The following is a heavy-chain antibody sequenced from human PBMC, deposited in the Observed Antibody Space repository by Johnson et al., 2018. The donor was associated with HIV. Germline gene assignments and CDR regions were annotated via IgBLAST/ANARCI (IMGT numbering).Heavy chain of an antibody. D-gene: IGHD4-23*01. CDR3: ARPSEPNYGGNSGMWWNAFDI. CDR1: GFTFSSYA. V-gene: IGHV3-30*04. Sequence: QMQLVESGGGVVQPGGSLRLSCAASGFTFSSYALHWVRQAPGKGLEWVAVISFDGRIKYYADSVKCRFTISRDNSKNTLYLQINSLRPEDTALYYCARPSEPNYGGNSGMWWNAFDIWGQGTKVTVSS. J-gene: IGHJ3*02. CDR2: ISFDGRIK.